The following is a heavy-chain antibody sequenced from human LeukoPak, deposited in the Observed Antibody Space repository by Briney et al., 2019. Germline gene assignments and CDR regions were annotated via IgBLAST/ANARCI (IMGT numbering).Heavy chain of an antibody. CDR1: GFTFSSYS. Sequence: GGSLRLSCAASGFTFSSYSMSWVRQAPGKGLEWVANIKQDGSEKYYVDSVKGRFTISRDNAKNSLYLQMNSLRAEDTAVYYCARVREIVVVPAAMFDYWGQGTLVTVSS. CDR3: ARVREIVVVPAAMFDY. CDR2: IKQDGSEK. J-gene: IGHJ4*02. D-gene: IGHD2-2*01. V-gene: IGHV3-7*01.